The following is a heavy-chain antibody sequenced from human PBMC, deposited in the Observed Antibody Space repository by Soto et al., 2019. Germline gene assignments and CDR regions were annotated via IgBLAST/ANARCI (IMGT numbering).Heavy chain of an antibody. J-gene: IGHJ6*03. CDR1: GFTFSDYY. CDR3: ARANSGYDSWGYHYYYYMDV. V-gene: IGHV3-11*01. D-gene: IGHD5-12*01. Sequence: QVQLVESGGGLVKPGGSLRLSCAASGFTFSDYYMSWIRQAPGKGLEWVSYISSSGSTIYYADSVKGRFTISRDNAKNSLYLQMNSLRAEDTAVYYCARANSGYDSWGYHYYYYMDVWGKGTTVTVSS. CDR2: ISSSGSTI.